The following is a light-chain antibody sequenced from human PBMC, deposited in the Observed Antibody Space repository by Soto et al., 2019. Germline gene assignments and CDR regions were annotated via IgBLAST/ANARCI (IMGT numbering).Light chain of an antibody. V-gene: IGKV3-11*01. CDR1: QDVNTY. CDR3: QERSNWPPT. Sequence: IVLTHSPATLSLSPGERATLSCRASQDVNTYVGWYQQKRGQAPRLLMYDASNRAPGIPARFSGSGSGTDFTLTISNVEPEDFAVYYCQERSNWPPTFGGGTKVEIK. CDR2: DAS. J-gene: IGKJ4*01.